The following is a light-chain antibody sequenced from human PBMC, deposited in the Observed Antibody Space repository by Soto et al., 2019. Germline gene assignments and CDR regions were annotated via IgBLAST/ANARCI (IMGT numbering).Light chain of an antibody. CDR2: AAS. J-gene: IGKJ4*01. CDR1: QAISIW. Sequence: DIQMTQSPSFVSASVGDRVTITCRASQAISIWLAWYQQKPGNAPRLLMYAASNLQSGVPSRFSGSGSGTDFTLTISSLQPEDFATYYCQQANSFPLTFGGGTKVEMK. V-gene: IGKV1-12*01. CDR3: QQANSFPLT.